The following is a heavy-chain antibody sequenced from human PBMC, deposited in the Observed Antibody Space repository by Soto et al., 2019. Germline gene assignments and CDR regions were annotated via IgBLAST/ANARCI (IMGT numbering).Heavy chain of an antibody. D-gene: IGHD3-16*02. CDR2: IWADGSNV. Sequence: QVQLVESGGGVVQAGRSLRLSCAASGFTFSSHGIHWVRQAPGKGLEWVAFIWADGSNVEYADSVKGRFTISRDSSKNTVDLQMNSLRAQDKAVYSCARDGQKIVPYGLDAWGQGTTGSVYS. J-gene: IGHJ6*02. V-gene: IGHV3-33*01. CDR3: ARDGQKIVPYGLDA. CDR1: GFTFSSHG.